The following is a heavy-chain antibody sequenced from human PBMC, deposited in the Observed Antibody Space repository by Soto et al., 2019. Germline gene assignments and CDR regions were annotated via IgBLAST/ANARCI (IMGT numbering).Heavy chain of an antibody. CDR2: ISYDGVDK. D-gene: IGHD2-15*01. Sequence: PGGSLRLSCAASGFTFSNYGLHWVRQAPGKGLEWVAVISYDGVDKYYVDSVKGRFTISRDNSKNTLDLQMNSLRPEDTAVYYCAKDSVVVSATWAGNYYHGMDVWGQGTTVTVSS. J-gene: IGHJ6*02. V-gene: IGHV3-30*18. CDR1: GFTFSNYG. CDR3: AKDSVVVSATWAGNYYHGMDV.